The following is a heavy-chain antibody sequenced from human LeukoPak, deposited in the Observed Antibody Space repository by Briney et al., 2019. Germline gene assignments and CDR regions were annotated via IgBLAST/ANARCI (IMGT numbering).Heavy chain of an antibody. CDR2: IYYSGST. CDR1: GGSISSYC. D-gene: IGHD3-3*01. Sequence: SETLSLTCTASGGSISSYCRSWIRQPPGKGLEWIGYIYYSGSTNYNPSLKSRVTISVDTSKNQFSLKLSSVTAADTAVYYCARGFWSGYSPLNWGQGTLVTVSS. V-gene: IGHV4-59*01. J-gene: IGHJ4*02. CDR3: ARGFWSGYSPLN.